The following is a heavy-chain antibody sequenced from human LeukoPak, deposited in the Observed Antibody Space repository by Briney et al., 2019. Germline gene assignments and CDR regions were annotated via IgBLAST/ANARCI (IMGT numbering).Heavy chain of an antibody. D-gene: IGHD3-3*01. CDR3: ARRGYDFWSGYWGPLDY. J-gene: IGHJ4*02. CDR2: IYHSGST. V-gene: IGHV4-4*02. CDR1: GGSISSSNW. Sequence: PSETLSLTCAVSGGSISSSNWWSWVRQPPGKGLEWIGEIYHSGSTNYNPSLKSRVTISVDTSKNQFSLKLSSVTAADTAVYYCARRGYDFWSGYWGPLDYWGQGTLVTVSS.